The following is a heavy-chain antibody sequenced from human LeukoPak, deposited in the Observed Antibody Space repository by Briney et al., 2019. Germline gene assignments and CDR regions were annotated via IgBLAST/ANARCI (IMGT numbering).Heavy chain of an antibody. Sequence: GESLKISCKGAGYSFTSYWIGGVRQIPGKVLEWMGIIYPGDSDPRYSPSFQGQVTISADKSISTAYLQWSSLKASDTAMYYCARHGYGDYDYWGQGTLVTVSS. CDR3: ARHGYGDYDY. V-gene: IGHV5-51*01. D-gene: IGHD4-17*01. J-gene: IGHJ4*02. CDR2: IYPGDSDP. CDR1: GYSFTSYW.